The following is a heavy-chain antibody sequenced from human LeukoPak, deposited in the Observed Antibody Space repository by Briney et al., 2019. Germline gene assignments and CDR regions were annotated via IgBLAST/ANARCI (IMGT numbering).Heavy chain of an antibody. Sequence: ASVKVSCKASGYTLIGYYIHWVRQAPGQGLEWMGRINPNSDDTDYAQKFQGRVAMTRDTSINTAYMEISRLRSDDTAVYYCARVGRGGIFPFDIWGQGTMVTVSS. V-gene: IGHV1-2*06. CDR2: INPNSDDT. CDR1: GYTLIGYY. CDR3: ARVGRGGIFPFDI. J-gene: IGHJ3*02. D-gene: IGHD3-3*01.